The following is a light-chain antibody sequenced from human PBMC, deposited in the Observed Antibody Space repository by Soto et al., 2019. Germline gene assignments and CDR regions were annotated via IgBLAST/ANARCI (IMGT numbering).Light chain of an antibody. V-gene: IGKV1-39*01. CDR1: QNISSY. CDR2: GAS. J-gene: IGKJ2*01. Sequence: DIQMTQSPSSLSASVGDRVTITCQASQNISSYLNWYQQKPGKAPKLLIYGASSLQSGVPSRFSGSGSGTDFTLTISSLQPEDFATYYCQQSYSTPYTFGQGTKVDIK. CDR3: QQSYSTPYT.